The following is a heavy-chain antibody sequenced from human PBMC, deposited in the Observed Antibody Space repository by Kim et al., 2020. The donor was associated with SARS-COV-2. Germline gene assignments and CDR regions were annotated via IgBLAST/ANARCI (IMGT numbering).Heavy chain of an antibody. J-gene: IGHJ4*02. D-gene: IGHD6-19*01. CDR2: FDPEDRKP. V-gene: IGHV1-24*01. CDR1: GHTLRELS. CDR3: AADPAQLSGGNVYFDS. Sequence: ASVKVSCEVSGHTLRELSLHWVRQVPGKGLEWMGGFDPEDRKPIYAPKFDGRVTVTEDTVTNTAHMEMTNLKPEDTAVYYCAADPAQLSGGNVYFDSWGQGALVTVSS.